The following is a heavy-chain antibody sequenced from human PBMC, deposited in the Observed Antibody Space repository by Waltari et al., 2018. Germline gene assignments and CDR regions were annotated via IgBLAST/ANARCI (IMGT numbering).Heavy chain of an antibody. J-gene: IGHJ4*02. V-gene: IGHV4-61*09. Sequence: QVQLQESGPGLVKPSQTLSLTCTVSGGSISSGSYYWSWIRQPAGKGLEWIGYIYTSGSTNYNPSLKSRGTISVDTSKNQFSLKLSSVTAADTAVYYCATCYYYDSSGNYYVSDYWGQGTLVTVSS. D-gene: IGHD3-22*01. CDR2: IYTSGST. CDR1: GGSISSGSYY. CDR3: ATCYYYDSSGNYYVSDY.